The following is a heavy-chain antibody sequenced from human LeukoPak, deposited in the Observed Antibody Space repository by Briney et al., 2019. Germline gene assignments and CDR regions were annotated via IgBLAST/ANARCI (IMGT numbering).Heavy chain of an antibody. D-gene: IGHD3-3*01. V-gene: IGHV4-34*01. Sequence: SETLSLTCAVYGGSFSGYYWSWIRQPPGKGLEWIGEINHSGGTNYNPSLKSRVTISVDTSKNQFSLKLSSVTAADTAVYYCARRGYYTPAGDYWGQGTLVTVSS. CDR3: ARRGYYTPAGDY. CDR2: INHSGGT. CDR1: GGSFSGYY. J-gene: IGHJ4*02.